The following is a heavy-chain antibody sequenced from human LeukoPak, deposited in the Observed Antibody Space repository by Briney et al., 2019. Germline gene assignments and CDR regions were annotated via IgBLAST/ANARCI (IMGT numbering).Heavy chain of an antibody. V-gene: IGHV3-23*01. CDR1: GFTFSSCG. J-gene: IGHJ4*02. Sequence: GGTLRLSCAASGFTFSSCGMTWVRQAPGKGLEWVSGISGSGGSTYYADSVRGRFTISRDNSKNTLYVQMNSLRVEDTAIYYCAKERSASGTYYPDYWGQGTLVTVSS. CDR2: ISGSGGST. D-gene: IGHD3-10*01. CDR3: AKERSASGTYYPDY.